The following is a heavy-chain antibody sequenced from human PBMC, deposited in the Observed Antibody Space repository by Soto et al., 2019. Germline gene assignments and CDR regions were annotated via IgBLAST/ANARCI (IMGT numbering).Heavy chain of an antibody. CDR3: AKDRERGGYDSDFDS. V-gene: IGHV3-23*01. CDR2: ITGGNT. CDR1: GFTFDTYG. Sequence: EVQLLESGGGSIQPGGSLRLSCAASGFTFDTYGMGWVRQAPGKGLEWVSTITGGNTYYTASVKGRFTISRDNYKNTLYLQMSSLRAEDTALYYCAKDRERGGYDSDFDSWGQGTLVTVSS. D-gene: IGHD3-3*01. J-gene: IGHJ4*02.